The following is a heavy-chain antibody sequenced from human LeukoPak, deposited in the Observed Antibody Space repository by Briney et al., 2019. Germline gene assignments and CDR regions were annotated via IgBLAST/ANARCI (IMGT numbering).Heavy chain of an antibody. V-gene: IGHV4-4*09. CDR1: GGSISTFH. J-gene: IGHJ5*02. CDR2: IFSSDIT. CDR3: ARSDGIVGEEAWFDP. Sequence: ASETLSLTCSVSGGSISTFHWHWIRQPPGKGLEWVGYIFSSDITNYNPSLRSRVTISVDTSKNQFSLKLRSVTAADTAVYFCARSDGIVGEEAWFDPWAREPWSPSPQ. D-gene: IGHD1-26*01.